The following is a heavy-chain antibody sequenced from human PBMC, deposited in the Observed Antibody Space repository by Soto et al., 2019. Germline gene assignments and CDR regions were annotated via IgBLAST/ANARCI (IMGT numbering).Heavy chain of an antibody. D-gene: IGHD3-10*01. CDR3: ERYHSFDGSIYHYYFDF. CDR1: GGSISTYY. J-gene: IGHJ4*02. Sequence: SETLSLTCPVSGGSISTYYWSWIRQPPGGTLEWIGYIYASGATTYNPSLESRVTMSVDMPNNEFSLELTSLTAAETAVYYCERYHSFDGSIYHYYFDFWGQGTLVTVSS. CDR2: IYASGAT. V-gene: IGHV4-59*01.